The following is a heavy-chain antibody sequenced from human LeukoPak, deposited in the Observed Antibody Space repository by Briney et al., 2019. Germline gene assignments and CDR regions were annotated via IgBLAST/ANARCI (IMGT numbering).Heavy chain of an antibody. CDR3: ARDSTTGTTGFGMDV. V-gene: IGHV1-2*04. J-gene: IGHJ6*04. CDR1: GYTFTGYY. CDR2: INPNSGGT. D-gene: IGHD1-1*01. Sequence: ASVKVSCKASGYTFTGYYMHWVRQAPGQGLAWMGWINPNSGGTNYAQKFQGWVTMTRDTSISTAYMELSRLRSDDTAVYYCARDSTTGTTGFGMDVWGKGTTVTVSS.